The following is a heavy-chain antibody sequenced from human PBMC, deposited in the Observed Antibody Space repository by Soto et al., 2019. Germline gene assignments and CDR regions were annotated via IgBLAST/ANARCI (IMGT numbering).Heavy chain of an antibody. CDR1: GGSISSGGYY. V-gene: IGHV4-31*03. CDR2: SHPSGSA. J-gene: IGHJ5*02. D-gene: IGHD3-22*01. Sequence: SETLSLTCTVSGGSISSGGYYWCWIRQHARKGLEWIGYSHPSGSAYYNPSLKSRLTMSIDTAKSQFSRKLSSVTPADSAVYYCAREDRNYYDTSGYYHWGQGTLVTVSS. CDR3: AREDRNYYDTSGYYH.